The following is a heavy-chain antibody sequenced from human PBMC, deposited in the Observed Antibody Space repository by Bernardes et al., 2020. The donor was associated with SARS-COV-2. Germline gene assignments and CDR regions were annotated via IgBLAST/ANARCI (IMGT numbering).Heavy chain of an antibody. D-gene: IGHD2-8*01. CDR3: VGVTWSQRDGFDI. V-gene: IGHV1-2*02. CDR1: GYTFSDYY. Sequence: VKVSCKASGYTFSDYYMHWVRQAPGQGLEWMGWIYPPSGGTNYAQNFQGRVTMTRDTSISTAYMELSRLTFDDTAIYYCVGVTWSQRDGFDIWGQGTMVTVSS. J-gene: IGHJ3*02. CDR2: IYPPSGGT.